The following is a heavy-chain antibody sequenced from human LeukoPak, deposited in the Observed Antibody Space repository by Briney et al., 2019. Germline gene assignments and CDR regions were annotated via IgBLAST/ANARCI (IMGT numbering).Heavy chain of an antibody. J-gene: IGHJ6*02. CDR3: ARDLNV. V-gene: IGHV3-74*01. Sequence: GGSLRLSCAASGFTFSSYWMHWVRQAPGKGLVWVSHINTDGSSTTYADSVKGRFTISRDNAKNTLYLQMNSLRAEDTAVYYCARDLNVWGQGTTVTVSS. CDR2: INTDGSST. CDR1: GFTFSSYW.